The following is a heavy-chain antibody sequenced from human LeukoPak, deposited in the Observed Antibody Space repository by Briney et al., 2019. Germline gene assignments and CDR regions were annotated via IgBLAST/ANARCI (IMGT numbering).Heavy chain of an antibody. Sequence: ASVKVSCKASGHTFTSYDINWVRQATGQGLEWMGWMNPNSGNTGYAQKFQGRVTITRNTSISTAYMELSSLRSEDTAVYYCARGLRDIVVVPAHYYFDYWGQGTLVTVSS. CDR3: ARGLRDIVVVPAHYYFDY. CDR1: GHTFTSYD. J-gene: IGHJ4*02. D-gene: IGHD2-2*01. CDR2: MNPNSGNT. V-gene: IGHV1-8*03.